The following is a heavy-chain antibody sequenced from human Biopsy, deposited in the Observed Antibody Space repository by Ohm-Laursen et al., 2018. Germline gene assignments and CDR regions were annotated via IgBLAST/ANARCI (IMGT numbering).Heavy chain of an antibody. V-gene: IGHV3-33*08. CDR2: IWYDGSNK. CDR3: AREGDDSSGYTPHYFDY. D-gene: IGHD3-22*01. J-gene: IGHJ4*02. Sequence: SLRLSCTASGFTFTSYAMHWVRQAPGKGLEWVAVIWYDGSNKYYADSGKGRFTISRDDPKNTLYLQMNSLRAEDTAVYYCAREGDDSSGYTPHYFDYWGQGTLVTVSS. CDR1: GFTFTSYA.